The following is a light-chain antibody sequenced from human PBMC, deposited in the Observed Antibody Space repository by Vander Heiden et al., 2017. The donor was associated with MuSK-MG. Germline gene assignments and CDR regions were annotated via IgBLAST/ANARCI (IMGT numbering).Light chain of an antibody. CDR1: SPNIGAGYD. V-gene: IGLV1-40*01. CDR3: QSYDSSLSGSVV. Sequence: VLTPPPSGSGAPGERVPISRTGTSPNIGAGYDVHSYQQLPGAAPKLLIYLNGDRPTGVADPFSGAKSGTAATLTIDRRQAEDEDDYYCQSYDSSLSGSVVFGGGTKLTVL. CDR2: LNG. J-gene: IGLJ2*01.